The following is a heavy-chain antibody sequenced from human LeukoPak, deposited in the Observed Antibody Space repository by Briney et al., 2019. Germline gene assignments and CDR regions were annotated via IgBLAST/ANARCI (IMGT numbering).Heavy chain of an antibody. CDR2: INPSGGST. V-gene: IGHV1-46*01. D-gene: IGHD3-22*01. CDR3: ARGGTYYYDSSGYRIDY. CDR1: GYTFTSYY. J-gene: IGHJ4*02. Sequence: ASVKVSCKASGYTFTSYYMHWVRQAPGQGLEWMGLINPSGGSTSYAQKFQGRVTMTRDTSTSTVYMELSSLRSEDTAVYYCARGGTYYYDSSGYRIDYWGQGTLVTVSS.